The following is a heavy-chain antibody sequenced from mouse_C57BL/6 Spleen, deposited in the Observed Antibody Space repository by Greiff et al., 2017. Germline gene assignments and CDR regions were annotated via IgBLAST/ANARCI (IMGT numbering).Heavy chain of an antibody. Sequence: VQLKQSGPELVKPGASVKISCKASGYSFTDYNMNWVKQSNGKSLEWIGVINPNYGTTSYNQKFKGKATLTVDQSSSTAYMQLNSLTSEDSAVYYCARYGDYRSYWYFDVWGTGTTVTVSS. CDR3: ARYGDYRSYWYFDV. CDR1: GYSFTDYN. V-gene: IGHV1-39*01. CDR2: INPNYGTT. J-gene: IGHJ1*03. D-gene: IGHD2-14*01.